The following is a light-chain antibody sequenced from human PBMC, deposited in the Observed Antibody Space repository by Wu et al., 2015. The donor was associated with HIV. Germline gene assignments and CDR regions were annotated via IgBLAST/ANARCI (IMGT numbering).Light chain of an antibody. CDR3: QQYNGYPLT. Sequence: DIQMTQSPSTLSASVGDRVTITCRASQSISSWLAWYQQKPGKGPNLLIYKASTLEGGVPSRFSGSGSGTEFTLTISSLQPDDFGIYYCQQYNGYPLTFGGGTRVEIK. CDR2: KAS. V-gene: IGKV1-5*03. J-gene: IGKJ4*01. CDR1: QSISSW.